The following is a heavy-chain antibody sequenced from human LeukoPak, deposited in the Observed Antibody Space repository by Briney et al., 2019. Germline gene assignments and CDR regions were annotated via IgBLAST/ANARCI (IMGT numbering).Heavy chain of an antibody. Sequence: SETLSLTCTVSGGSISTYYWTWIRQPPGKGLEWIGYIYYSGSTKYNPSLKSRVTMSVDTSKNQFSLKLSSVTAADTAVYYCARGYSSSWRRGFDYWGQGTLVTVSS. D-gene: IGHD6-13*01. CDR3: ARGYSSSWRRGFDY. V-gene: IGHV4-59*01. CDR1: GGSISTYY. CDR2: IYYSGST. J-gene: IGHJ4*02.